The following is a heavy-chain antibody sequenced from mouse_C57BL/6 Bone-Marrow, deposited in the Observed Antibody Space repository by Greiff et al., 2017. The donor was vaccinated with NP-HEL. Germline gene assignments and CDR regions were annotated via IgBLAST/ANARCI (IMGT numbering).Heavy chain of an antibody. CDR1: GFNIKDDY. Sequence: EVKLQQSGAELVRPGASVKLSCTASGFNIKDDYMHWVKQRPEQGLEWIGWIDPENGDTEYASKFQGKATITADTSSNTAYLQLSSLTSEDTAVYYCTTSLFYCGSSLYAMDYWGQGTSVTVSS. D-gene: IGHD1-1*01. V-gene: IGHV14-4*01. J-gene: IGHJ4*01. CDR3: TTSLFYCGSSLYAMDY. CDR2: IDPENGDT.